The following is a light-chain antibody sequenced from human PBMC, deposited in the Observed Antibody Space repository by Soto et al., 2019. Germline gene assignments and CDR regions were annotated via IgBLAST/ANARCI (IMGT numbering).Light chain of an antibody. J-gene: IGKJ1*01. CDR3: QESYSTHRWT. Sequence: DIQMTQSPSSLSASVGDRVTITCRASQSISSYLNWYQQKPGRAPKLPIYAASTLQSGVPSRFSGSGSGTDFTLTISSLQPEDFATYYCQESYSTHRWTFDQGTKVDIK. V-gene: IGKV1-39*01. CDR2: AAS. CDR1: QSISSY.